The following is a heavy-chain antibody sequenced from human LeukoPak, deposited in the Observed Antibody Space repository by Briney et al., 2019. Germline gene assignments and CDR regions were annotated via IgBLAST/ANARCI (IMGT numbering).Heavy chain of an antibody. CDR1: GFTFSSYG. CDR2: ISYDGSNK. Sequence: GRSLRLSCAASGFTFSSYGMHWVRQAPGKGLEWVAVISYDGSNKYYADSVKGRFTISRDNSKNTLYLQMNSLIAEDTAVYYCAKDDSSGYYPLFDYWGQGTLVTVST. J-gene: IGHJ4*02. CDR3: AKDDSSGYYPLFDY. D-gene: IGHD3-22*01. V-gene: IGHV3-30*18.